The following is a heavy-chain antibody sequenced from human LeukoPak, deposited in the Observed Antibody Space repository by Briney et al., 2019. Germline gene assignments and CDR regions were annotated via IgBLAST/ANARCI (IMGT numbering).Heavy chain of an antibody. CDR1: GFTFSGHN. CDR3: GRHGGAFEM. CDR2: VSISSGTI. V-gene: IGHV3-48*04. J-gene: IGHJ3*02. Sequence: PGGSLRLSCAASGFTFSGHNMNWVRQAPGKGLEWISFVSISSGTIYYADSVNGRFRISRDNAKSSLDLEMNSLRVEDTAVYYCGRHGGAFEMWGQGTMVTVSS.